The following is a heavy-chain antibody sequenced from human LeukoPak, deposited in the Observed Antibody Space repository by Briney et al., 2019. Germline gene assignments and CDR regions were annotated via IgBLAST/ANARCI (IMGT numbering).Heavy chain of an antibody. V-gene: IGHV1-18*01. D-gene: IGHD3-22*01. Sequence: ASVKVSCKASGYTFTSYGISWVRQAPGQGLEWMGWISAYNGNTNYAQKLQGRVTMTTDTSTSTAYMELRSLRSDDTAVYYCARVDYYDSSGYYENPSYYFDYWGQGTLVTVSS. CDR3: ARVDYYDSSGYYENPSYYFDY. CDR2: ISAYNGNT. CDR1: GYTFTSYG. J-gene: IGHJ4*02.